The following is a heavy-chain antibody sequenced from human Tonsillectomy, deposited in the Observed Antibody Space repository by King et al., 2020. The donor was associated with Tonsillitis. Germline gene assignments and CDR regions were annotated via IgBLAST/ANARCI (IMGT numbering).Heavy chain of an antibody. CDR2: YNRDGSST. D-gene: IGHD2-2*01. Sequence: VQLVESGGGLVQPGGSLRLSCVASGFTFSNYWMHWVRQAPGKGLVWGSRYNRDGSSTTYADSVKGRFTISRDNAKKTGYLQMNSLRAEDTAVYYCARDPRTQNCSSNSCDDYCYMDVWGKGTTVTVSS. J-gene: IGHJ6*03. V-gene: IGHV3-74*01. CDR1: GFTFSNYW. CDR3: ARDPRTQNCSSNSCDDYCYMDV.